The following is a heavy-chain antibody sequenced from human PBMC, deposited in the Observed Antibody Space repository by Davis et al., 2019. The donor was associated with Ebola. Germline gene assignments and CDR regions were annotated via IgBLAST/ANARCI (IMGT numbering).Heavy chain of an antibody. V-gene: IGHV4-39*01. Sequence: SETLSLTCTVSGGSISSSSYYWGWIRQPPGKGPEWIGSIYYSGSTYYNPSLKSRVTISLDMSKNQFSLKLSSVTAADTALYCCARPVGPTQNWFDPWGQGTLVTVSS. CDR3: ARPVGPTQNWFDP. CDR2: IYYSGST. J-gene: IGHJ5*02. CDR1: GGSISSSSYY. D-gene: IGHD1-26*01.